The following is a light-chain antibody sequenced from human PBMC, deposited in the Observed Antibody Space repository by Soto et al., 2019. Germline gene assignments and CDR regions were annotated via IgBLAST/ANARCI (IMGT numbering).Light chain of an antibody. Sequence: EIVLTQSPATLSLSPGERATLSCRASQSVSSNLAWYQLKPGQAPRLLIYGASTRATGIPARFSGSGSGTEFTLTISSLQTEDFAIYSCQQYNGRPITFGPGTKVDI. CDR1: QSVSSN. V-gene: IGKV3-15*01. CDR2: GAS. CDR3: QQYNGRPIT. J-gene: IGKJ3*01.